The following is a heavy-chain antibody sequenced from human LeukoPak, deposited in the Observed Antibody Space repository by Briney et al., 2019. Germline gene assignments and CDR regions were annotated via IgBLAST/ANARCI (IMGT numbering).Heavy chain of an antibody. CDR3: ARESIAVAGAPFDY. J-gene: IGHJ4*02. CDR1: GFTFSSYE. V-gene: IGHV3-48*03. Sequence: GGSLRLSCEASGFTFSSYEMNWVRQAPGKGLEWVSYISSGSTIYDADSVKGRFTISRDNANNSLYLQMNSLRAEGTAVYYCARESIAVAGAPFDYWGQGTLVTVSS. D-gene: IGHD6-19*01. CDR2: ISSGSTI.